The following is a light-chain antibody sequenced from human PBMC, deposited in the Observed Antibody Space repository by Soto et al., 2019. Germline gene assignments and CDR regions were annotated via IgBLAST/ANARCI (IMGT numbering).Light chain of an antibody. J-gene: IGLJ2*01. CDR2: DTS. Sequence: QAVVTQEPSLTVSPGGTVTLTCGSSTGAVTNGHYSYWFQQKPGQAPRTLIYDTSNKHSWTPARFSGSLLGGKAALTLSGAQPEDEAEYYCLLSYSGPRLFGGGTKVTVL. V-gene: IGLV7-46*01. CDR3: LLSYSGPRL. CDR1: TGAVTNGHY.